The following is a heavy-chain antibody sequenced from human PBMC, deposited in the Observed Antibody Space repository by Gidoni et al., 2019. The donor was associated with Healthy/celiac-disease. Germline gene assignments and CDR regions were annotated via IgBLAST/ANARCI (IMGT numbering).Heavy chain of an antibody. J-gene: IGHJ6*02. CDR1: GFTFEEYA. CDR3: AKGYYYDSSGYYHPMDV. Sequence: EVQPVESGGGLVKPGRSLRLSCAATGFTFEEYAMPWVRQAPGKGLEWVSGISWNSVSIGYADSVKGRFTISRDNAKNSLYLQMNSLRAEDTALYYCAKGYYYDSSGYYHPMDVWGQGTTVTVSS. CDR2: ISWNSVSI. V-gene: IGHV3-9*01. D-gene: IGHD3-22*01.